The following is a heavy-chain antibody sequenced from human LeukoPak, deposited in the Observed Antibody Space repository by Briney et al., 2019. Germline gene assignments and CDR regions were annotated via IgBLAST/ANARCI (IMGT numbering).Heavy chain of an antibody. CDR3: AIYCGGDCYPYYFDY. V-gene: IGHV4-61*02. J-gene: IGHJ4*02. CDR1: GGSISSGSYY. CDR2: IYTSGST. Sequence: PSQTLSLTWTVSGGSISSGSYYWNWIRQPAGKGLEWIGRIYTSGSTNYNPSLKSRVTISVDTSKNQFSLKLSSVTAADTAVYYCAIYCGGDCYPYYFDYWGQGTLVTVSS. D-gene: IGHD2-21*01.